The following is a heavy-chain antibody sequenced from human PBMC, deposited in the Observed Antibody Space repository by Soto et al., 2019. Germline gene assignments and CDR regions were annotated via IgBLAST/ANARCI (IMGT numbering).Heavy chain of an antibody. CDR2: IIPIFGTA. J-gene: IGHJ6*02. CDR1: RGTFSSYA. Sequence: ASVKVSCKASRGTFSSYAISWVRQAPGQGLEWMGGIIPIFGTANYAQKFQGRVTITADKSTSTAYMELSSLRSEDTAVYYCARAIVVVPAARVHYYFYGMDVWGQGTTVTVS. CDR3: ARAIVVVPAARVHYYFYGMDV. V-gene: IGHV1-69*06. D-gene: IGHD2-2*01.